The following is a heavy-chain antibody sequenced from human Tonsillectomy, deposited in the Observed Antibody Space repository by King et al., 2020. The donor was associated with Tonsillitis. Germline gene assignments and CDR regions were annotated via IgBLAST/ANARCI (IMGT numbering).Heavy chain of an antibody. CDR3: ARYVSGSFDY. CDR2: MYDSGTT. J-gene: IGHJ4*02. D-gene: IGHD1-26*01. V-gene: IGHV4-39*01. CDR1: GGSINSGDHF. Sequence: LQLQESGPGVVKPSETLSLTCTVSGGSINSGDHFWAWIRQPPGKGLEWIGDMYDSGTTLYNPSLKSRITISGGTSENRFSLKLSSVTAADTAVYFCARYVSGSFDYWGQGALVTDSS.